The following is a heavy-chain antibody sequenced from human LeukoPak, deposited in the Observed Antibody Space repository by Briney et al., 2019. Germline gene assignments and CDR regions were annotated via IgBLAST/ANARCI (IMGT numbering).Heavy chain of an antibody. CDR3: ARDRILSSGYYDY. CDR2: ISSSGSTI. CDR1: GFTFSDYY. D-gene: IGHD3-22*01. V-gene: IGHV3-11*01. J-gene: IGHJ4*02. Sequence: PGGSLRLSCAASGFTFSDYYMSWIRQAPGKGLEWVSYISSSGSTIYYADSVKGRFSISRDNAKNSLYLQMNSLRAEDTAVYYCARDRILSSGYYDYWGQGTLVTVSS.